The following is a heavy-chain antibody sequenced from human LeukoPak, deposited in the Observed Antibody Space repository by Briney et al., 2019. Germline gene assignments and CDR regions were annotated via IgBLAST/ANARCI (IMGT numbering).Heavy chain of an antibody. D-gene: IGHD3-22*01. J-gene: IGHJ4*02. CDR3: ARDPYDSRGNPLDY. CDR1: GYTFTDYY. CDR2: INPNSGGT. Sequence: ASVKVSCKASGYTFTDYYMHWVRQAPGQGLEWMGWINPNSGGTNYAQKFQGRVTMTRDTSISTAYMELSRLRSDDTAVYYCARDPYDSRGNPLDYWGQGTLVTVSS. V-gene: IGHV1-2*02.